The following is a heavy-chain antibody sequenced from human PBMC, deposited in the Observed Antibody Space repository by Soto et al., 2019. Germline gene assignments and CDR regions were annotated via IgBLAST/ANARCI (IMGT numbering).Heavy chain of an antibody. CDR3: ARGIQPPTPSPWDV. CDR2: ILSSGGT. D-gene: IGHD1-1*01. Sequence: PSETLSLTCNVSGVSIDKYYWTWIRQSPERGLEWIGYILSSGGTNYHPSLKSRVTISADVSRSLVSLRMTSVSAADSATYYCARGIQPPTPSPWDVWGQGTPVTVSS. CDR1: GVSIDKYY. V-gene: IGHV4-59*01. J-gene: IGHJ6*01.